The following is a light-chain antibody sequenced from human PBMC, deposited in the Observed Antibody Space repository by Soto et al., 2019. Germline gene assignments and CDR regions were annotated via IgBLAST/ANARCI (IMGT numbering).Light chain of an antibody. Sequence: AIQLTQSPSSLSASVGDRVAITCRASQGVTNALAWYRHKPGEAPKLLIYDASTVKSGVPSRFSGSGAGTDFTLTITSLHPEDVATYCCQQFYKYPCSFGQGTLLEIK. CDR3: QQFYKYPCS. CDR2: DAS. J-gene: IGKJ5*01. V-gene: IGKV1D-13*01. CDR1: QGVTNA.